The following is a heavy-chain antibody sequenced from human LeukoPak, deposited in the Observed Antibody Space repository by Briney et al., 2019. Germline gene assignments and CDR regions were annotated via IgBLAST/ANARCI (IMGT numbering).Heavy chain of an antibody. Sequence: ASVNVSCKASGYTFSGYYIHWVRQAPGRGLEWVGWINARNGDTNYAQKFQGRVILTRDTSITTSYMEVISLTSDDTAVYYCARASLASAGTRFWGQGTLVIVSS. CDR1: GYTFSGYY. D-gene: IGHD6-13*01. CDR3: ARASLASAGTRF. CDR2: INARNGDT. J-gene: IGHJ1*01. V-gene: IGHV1-2*02.